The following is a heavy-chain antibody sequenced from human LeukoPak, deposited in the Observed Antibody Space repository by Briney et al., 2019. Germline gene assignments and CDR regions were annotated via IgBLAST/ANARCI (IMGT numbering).Heavy chain of an antibody. V-gene: IGHV3-23*01. CDR2: ISGSGGST. D-gene: IGHD2-15*01. J-gene: IGHJ4*02. CDR3: AKVPFPGYCSGGSCYPYFDY. Sequence: GGSLRLSCAASGFTFSSYAMSWVRQAPGKGLEWVSAISGSGGSTYYADSVKGRFTISRDNSKSTLYLQMNSLRAEDTAVYYCAKVPFPGYCSGGSCYPYFDYWGQGTLVTVSS. CDR1: GFTFSSYA.